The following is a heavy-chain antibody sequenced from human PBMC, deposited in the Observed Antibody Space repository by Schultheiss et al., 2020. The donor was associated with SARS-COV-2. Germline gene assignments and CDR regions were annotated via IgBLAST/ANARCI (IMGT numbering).Heavy chain of an antibody. J-gene: IGHJ4*02. V-gene: IGHV3-23*01. Sequence: GGSLRLSCAASGFTFSSYWMSWVRQAPGKGLEWVSAISGSGGSTYYADSVKGRFTISRDNSKNTLYLQMNSLRAEDTAVYFCAREGVVVPAATTWVGYFDYWGQGTLVTVAS. CDR3: AREGVVVPAATTWVGYFDY. D-gene: IGHD2-2*01. CDR2: ISGSGGST. CDR1: GFTFSSYW.